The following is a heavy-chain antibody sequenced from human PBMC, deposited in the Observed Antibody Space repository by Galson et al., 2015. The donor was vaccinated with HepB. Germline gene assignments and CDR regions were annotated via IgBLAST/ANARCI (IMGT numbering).Heavy chain of an antibody. D-gene: IGHD4-17*01. CDR1: GYSFTSYW. J-gene: IGHJ4*02. CDR2: IDPSDSYT. V-gene: IGHV5-10-1*01. CDR3: ARLYRDYGDYGTRSTTTIDY. Sequence: QSGAEVKKPGESLRISCKGSGYSFTSYWISWVRQMPGKGLEWMGRIDPSDSYTNYSPSFQGHVTISADKSISTAYLQWSSLKASDTAMYYRARLYRDYGDYGTRSTTTIDYWGQGTLVTVSS.